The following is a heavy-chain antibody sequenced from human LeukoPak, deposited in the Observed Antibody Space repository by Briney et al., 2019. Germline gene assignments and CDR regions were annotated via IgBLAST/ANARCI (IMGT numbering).Heavy chain of an antibody. CDR1: GFSFSSYA. CDR3: AKRNTMVRGGPCFDY. J-gene: IGHJ4*02. CDR2: IFGNGDTT. D-gene: IGHD3-10*01. V-gene: IGHV3-23*01. Sequence: GGTLRLSCAASGFSFSSYAMNWVRQAPGKGLEWVSIIFGNGDTTYYADSVKGRFTVSRDNSKDTLYPQMNDLRPDDTAIYYCAKRNTMVRGGPCFDYWGQGLLVTVSS.